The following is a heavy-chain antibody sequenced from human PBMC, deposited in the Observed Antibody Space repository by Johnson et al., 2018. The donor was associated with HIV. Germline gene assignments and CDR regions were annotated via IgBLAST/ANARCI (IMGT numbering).Heavy chain of an antibody. CDR1: GFIFDDFG. CDR2: INWNGGNT. J-gene: IGHJ3*02. D-gene: IGHD1-26*01. CDR3: ARGGPLVGAPMGAFDN. V-gene: IGHV3-20*04. Sequence: VQLVESGGGVVRPGGSLRLSCAASGFIFDDFGMSWVRQAPGKGLEWVTGINWNGGNTGYADSVKGRFTISRDNAKNSLYLQMNSLRAEDTALYYCARGGPLVGAPMGAFDNWGQGTMVTVSS.